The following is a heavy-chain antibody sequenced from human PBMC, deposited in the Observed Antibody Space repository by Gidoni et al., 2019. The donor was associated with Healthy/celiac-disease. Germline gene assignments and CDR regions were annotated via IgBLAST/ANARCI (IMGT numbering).Heavy chain of an antibody. CDR3: TTDFVGAAAGHDY. D-gene: IGHD6-13*01. Sequence: EVQLVESGGGLVKPGGSLRLSCAASGFTFSNAWMSWVRQAPGKGLEWVGRINSKTDGGTTDYAAPVKGRFTISRDDSKNTLYLQMNSLKTEDTAVYYCTTDFVGAAAGHDYWGQGTLVTVSS. CDR1: GFTFSNAW. J-gene: IGHJ4*02. CDR2: INSKTDGGTT. V-gene: IGHV3-15*01.